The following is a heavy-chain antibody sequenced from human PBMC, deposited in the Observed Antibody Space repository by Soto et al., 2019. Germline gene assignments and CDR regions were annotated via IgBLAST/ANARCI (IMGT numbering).Heavy chain of an antibody. Sequence: EVQLVESGGGLVKPGGSLRLSCAASGFTFSSYSMNWVRQAPGKGLEWVSSISSSSSYIYYADSVKGRFTISRDNAKNSLYLQMNGLRAEDTAVYYCARGRDYYDSSGYLDAFDIWGQGTMVTVSS. CDR1: GFTFSSYS. D-gene: IGHD3-22*01. J-gene: IGHJ3*02. CDR3: ARGRDYYDSSGYLDAFDI. V-gene: IGHV3-21*01. CDR2: ISSSSSYI.